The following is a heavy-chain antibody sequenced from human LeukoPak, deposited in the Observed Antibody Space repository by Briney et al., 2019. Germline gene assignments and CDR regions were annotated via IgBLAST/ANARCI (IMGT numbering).Heavy chain of an antibody. Sequence: GASVKVSCKASGYTFTSYGISWVRQAPGQGLEWMGWISAYNGNTNYAQKLQGRVTMTTDTSTSTAYMELRSLRSDDTAVYYCARGITYYDFWSGYFDYWGQGTLVTVSS. CDR2: ISAYNGNT. CDR1: GYTFTSYG. CDR3: ARGITYYDFWSGYFDY. V-gene: IGHV1-18*01. D-gene: IGHD3-3*01. J-gene: IGHJ4*02.